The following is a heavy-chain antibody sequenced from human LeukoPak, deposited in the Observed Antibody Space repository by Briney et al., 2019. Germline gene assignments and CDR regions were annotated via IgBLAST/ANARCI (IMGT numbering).Heavy chain of an antibody. Sequence: ASVKVFCKASGYTVTSYGISWVRQAPGQGLEWMGRISAYNGNTKYAQKLQGRVTMTTDTSTSTAYMELRSLRSDDTAVYYCAREFYVSGVWYTAERERYHYYGMDVWGQGTTVTVSS. J-gene: IGHJ6*02. CDR1: GYTVTSYG. V-gene: IGHV1-18*01. CDR3: AREFYVSGVWYTAERERYHYYGMDV. CDR2: ISAYNGNT. D-gene: IGHD3-10*01.